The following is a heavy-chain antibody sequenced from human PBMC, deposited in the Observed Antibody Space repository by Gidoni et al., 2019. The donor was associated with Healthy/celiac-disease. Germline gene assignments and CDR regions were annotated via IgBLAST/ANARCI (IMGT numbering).Heavy chain of an antibody. D-gene: IGHD4-17*01. CDR3: ARELDYGDYLPFDY. V-gene: IGHV3-33*01. CDR2: IWYDGSNK. Sequence: QVQLVESGGGVVQPGRSLRLSRAASGFTFSSYGMHWVRQAPGKGLEWVAVIWYDGSNKYYADSVKGRFTISRDNSKNTLYLQMNSLRAEDTAVYYCARELDYGDYLPFDYWGQGTLVTVSS. CDR1: GFTFSSYG. J-gene: IGHJ4*02.